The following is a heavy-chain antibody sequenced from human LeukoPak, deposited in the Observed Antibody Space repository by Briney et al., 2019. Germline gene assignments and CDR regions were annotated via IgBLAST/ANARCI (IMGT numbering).Heavy chain of an antibody. V-gene: IGHV3-30*04. D-gene: IGHD2-2*01. CDR1: GFTFSSYA. CDR2: ISYDGSNK. CDR3: ARDSGDYCSSTSCYAGFDY. J-gene: IGHJ4*02. Sequence: PGGSLRLSCAASGFTFSSYAMHWVSQAPGKGLEWVAVISYDGSNKYYADSVKGRFTISRDNSKNTLYLQMNSLRAEDTAVYYCARDSGDYCSSTSCYAGFDYWGQGTLVTVSS.